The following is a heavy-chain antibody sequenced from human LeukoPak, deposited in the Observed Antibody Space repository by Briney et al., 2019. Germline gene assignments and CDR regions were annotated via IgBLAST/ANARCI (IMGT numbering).Heavy chain of an antibody. D-gene: IGHD4-17*01. Sequence: GGSLRLSCAASGFTFSSYAMSWVRQAPGKGLEWVSAISGSGGSTYYADSVKGRFTISRDNSKNTLYLQMNSLRAEDTAVYYCAKDGGPGMVTTTLVDYWGQGTLVTVSS. CDR2: ISGSGGST. V-gene: IGHV3-23*01. CDR3: AKDGGPGMVTTTLVDY. J-gene: IGHJ4*02. CDR1: GFTFSSYA.